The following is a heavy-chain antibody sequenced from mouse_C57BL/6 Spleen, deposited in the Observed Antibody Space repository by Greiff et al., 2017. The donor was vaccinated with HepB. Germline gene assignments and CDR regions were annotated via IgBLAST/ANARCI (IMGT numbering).Heavy chain of an antibody. J-gene: IGHJ4*01. V-gene: IGHV1-15*01. CDR1: GYTFTDYE. Sequence: VQLQQSGAELVRPGASVTLSCKASGYTFTDYEMHWVKQTPVHGLEWIGAIDPETGGTAYNQKFKGKAILTADKSSSTAYMELRSLTSEDSAVYYCTRSGYYGSSYGLDYAMDYWGQGTSVTVSS. CDR3: TRSGYYGSSYGLDYAMDY. D-gene: IGHD1-1*01. CDR2: IDPETGGT.